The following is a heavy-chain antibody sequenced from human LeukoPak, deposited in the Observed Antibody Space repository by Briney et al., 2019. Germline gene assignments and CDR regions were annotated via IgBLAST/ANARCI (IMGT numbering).Heavy chain of an antibody. J-gene: IGHJ4*02. CDR1: GFTFSSYS. CDR2: IGSSSYI. V-gene: IGHV3-21*01. Sequence: GGSLRLXCAASGFTFSSYSMNWVRLTPGKGLEWVSSIGSSSYIYYADSVKGRFTISRGNAKNSLYLQMNSLRAEDTAMYYCARGPPGGSSWTSYYFDYWGQGTLVTVSS. CDR3: ARGPPGGSSWTSYYFDY. D-gene: IGHD6-13*01.